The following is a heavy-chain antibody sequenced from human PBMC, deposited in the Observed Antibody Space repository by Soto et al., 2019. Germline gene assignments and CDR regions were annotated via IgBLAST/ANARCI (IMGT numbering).Heavy chain of an antibody. Sequence: SETLSLTCTVSGGSISSGEYYWTWIRQPPGKGLEWIGYIYHSGSTYYNPSLKSRVTISVDRSKNQFSLKLSSVTAADTAVYYCAAGGGLPRCYWGQGTLVTVSS. CDR2: IYHSGST. CDR3: AAGGGLPRCY. CDR1: GGSISSGEYY. J-gene: IGHJ4*02. D-gene: IGHD4-17*01. V-gene: IGHV4-30-2*01.